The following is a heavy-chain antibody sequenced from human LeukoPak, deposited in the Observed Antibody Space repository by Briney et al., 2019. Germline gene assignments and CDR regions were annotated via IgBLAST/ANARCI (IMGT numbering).Heavy chain of an antibody. Sequence: PSETLSVTSAVHGGSFSGYNWSWIRQPPGKGLDWSGEINHSGSTNYNPSLKSRVTISVDTSKNQFSLKLSSVTAADTAVYYCAREGIAAAGKGAYWGQGTLVTVSS. CDR3: AREGIAAAGKGAY. D-gene: IGHD6-13*01. V-gene: IGHV4-34*01. J-gene: IGHJ4*02. CDR1: GGSFSGYN. CDR2: INHSGST.